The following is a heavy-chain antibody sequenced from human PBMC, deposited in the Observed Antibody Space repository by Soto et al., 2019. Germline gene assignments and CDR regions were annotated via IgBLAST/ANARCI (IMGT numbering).Heavy chain of an antibody. J-gene: IGHJ1*01. D-gene: IGHD2-2*02. V-gene: IGHV3-23*01. Sequence: GGSLRLSCAASGFTFSSYAMSWVRQAPGKGLEWVSAISGSGGSTYYADSVKGRFTISRDNSKNTLYLQMNSLRAEDTAVYYCAKAVGVVPAAIVYFQHWGQGTLVTVSS. CDR3: AKAVGVVPAAIVYFQH. CDR2: ISGSGGST. CDR1: GFTFSSYA.